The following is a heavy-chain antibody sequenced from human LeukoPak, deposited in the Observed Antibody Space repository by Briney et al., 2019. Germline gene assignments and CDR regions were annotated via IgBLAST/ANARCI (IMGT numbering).Heavy chain of an antibody. Sequence: PGGSLRPSCAASGFTFSNYWMSWVRQAPAKGLEWVANIKDDGSESYYVDSVKGRFTISRDNAKNSLYLQMTSLRDEDTAVYYCARTIRGYWGQGTLVTVSS. J-gene: IGHJ4*02. CDR3: ARTIRGY. D-gene: IGHD4/OR15-4a*01. CDR2: IKDDGSES. V-gene: IGHV3-7*01. CDR1: GFTFSNYW.